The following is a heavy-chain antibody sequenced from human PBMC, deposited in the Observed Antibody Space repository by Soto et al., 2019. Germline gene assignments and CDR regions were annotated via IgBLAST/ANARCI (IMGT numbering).Heavy chain of an antibody. CDR1: GGSISSGGYY. CDR3: ARGRVYCSGGSCYANDAFDI. Sequence: SETLSLTCTVSGGSISSGGYYWSWIRQHPGKGLEWIGYIYYSGSTYYNPSLKSRVTISVDTSKNQFSLKLSSVTAADTAVYYCARGRVYCSGGSCYANDAFDIWGQGTMVTVSS. V-gene: IGHV4-31*03. D-gene: IGHD2-15*01. CDR2: IYYSGST. J-gene: IGHJ3*02.